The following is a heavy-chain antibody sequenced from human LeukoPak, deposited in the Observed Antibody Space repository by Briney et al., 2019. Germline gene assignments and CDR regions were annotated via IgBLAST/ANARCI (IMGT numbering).Heavy chain of an antibody. V-gene: IGHV1-18*04. CDR1: GYTFTSYG. CDR2: ISAYNGNT. D-gene: IGHD5-12*01. CDR3: ARGDTVATRGFYYFDY. Sequence: ASVKVSCKASGYTFTSYGISWVRQAPGQGLEWMGWISAYNGNTNYAQKPQGRATMTTDTSTSTAYMGLRSLRSDDTAVYYCARGDTVATRGFYYFDYWGQGTLVTVSS. J-gene: IGHJ4*02.